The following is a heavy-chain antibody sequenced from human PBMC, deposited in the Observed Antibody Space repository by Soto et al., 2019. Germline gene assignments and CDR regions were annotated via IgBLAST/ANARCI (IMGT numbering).Heavy chain of an antibody. D-gene: IGHD2-15*01. CDR1: GFTFSSYN. J-gene: IGHJ6*02. CDR3: ARSCSGGSCYSGMDV. CDR2: ISIGSSAI. V-gene: IGHV3-48*01. Sequence: PGGSLRLSCAASGFTFSSYNINWVRQAPGKGLEWVSYISIGSSAIYYADSVKGRFTISRDNAKNSLYLQLNGLRAEDTAVYYCARSCSGGSCYSGMDVWGQGTTVTVSS.